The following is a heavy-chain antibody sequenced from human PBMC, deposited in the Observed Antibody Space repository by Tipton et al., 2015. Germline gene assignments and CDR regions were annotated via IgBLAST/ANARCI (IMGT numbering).Heavy chain of an antibody. Sequence: TLSLTCSVSGDSISSSNWWSWVRQPPGKGLEWIGYIYSSGRTNYNPSLKSRVTISLDTSKNQFSLNLSSVTAADTAVYYCARLWLPYYGMDVWGQGTTVTVSS. CDR2: IYSSGRT. V-gene: IGHV4-4*02. D-gene: IGHD5-18*01. CDR3: ARLWLPYYGMDV. J-gene: IGHJ6*02. CDR1: GDSISSSNW.